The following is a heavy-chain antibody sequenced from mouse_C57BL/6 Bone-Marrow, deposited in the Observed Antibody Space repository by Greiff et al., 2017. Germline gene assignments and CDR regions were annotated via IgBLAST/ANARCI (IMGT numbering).Heavy chain of an antibody. CDR3: ARHKKLRNRFAY. J-gene: IGHJ3*01. Sequence: VQLQQSGAELAKPGASVKLSCKASGYTFTEYTIHWVKQRSGQGLEWIGWFYPGSGSTKYNEKFKDKATLTADKSSSTVYMELSRLTSEDSAVYFYARHKKLRNRFAYWGQGTLVTVSA. CDR2: FYPGSGST. CDR1: GYTFTEYT. V-gene: IGHV1-62-2*01. D-gene: IGHD1-1*01.